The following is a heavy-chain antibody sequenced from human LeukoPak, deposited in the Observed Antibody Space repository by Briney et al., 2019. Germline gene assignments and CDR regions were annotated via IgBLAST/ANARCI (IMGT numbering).Heavy chain of an antibody. CDR1: GFTFSTYT. D-gene: IGHD3-3*01. V-gene: IGHV3-21*01. Sequence: GGSLRLSCAASGFTFSTYTMNWVRQAPGKGLEWVSSISTSSTYIYYADSVKGRFTISRDNAKNSLYLQMNSLRADDTAVYYCAKRQKYYDFWSGYNDCWGQGTLVTVSS. CDR3: AKRQKYYDFWSGYNDC. CDR2: ISTSSTYI. J-gene: IGHJ4*02.